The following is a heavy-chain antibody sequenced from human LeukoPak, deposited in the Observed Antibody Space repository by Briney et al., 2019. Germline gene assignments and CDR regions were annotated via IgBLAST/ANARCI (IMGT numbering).Heavy chain of an antibody. D-gene: IGHD3-3*01. CDR2: IYHSGST. Sequence: SETLSLTCTVSGYSISSGYYCGWIRQPPGKGLEWFGSIYHSGSTYCNPSLRSRVTISVDTSKNHFSLKVRSVIDADTAVYYCARDFFMTIFGLFDYWGQGTLVTVSS. J-gene: IGHJ4*02. CDR3: ARDFFMTIFGLFDY. CDR1: GYSISSGYY. V-gene: IGHV4-38-2*02.